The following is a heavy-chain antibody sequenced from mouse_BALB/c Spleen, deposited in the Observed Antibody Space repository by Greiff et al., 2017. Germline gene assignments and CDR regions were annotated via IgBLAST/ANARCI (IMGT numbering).Heavy chain of an antibody. D-gene: IGHD1-1*02. CDR3: ARSLYGSYLTY. J-gene: IGHJ2*01. V-gene: IGHV1S135*01. CDR2: IDPYYGGT. CDR1: GYSFTGYN. Sequence: EVQLQQSGPELVKPGASVKISCKASGYSFTGYNMNWVKQSNGKSLEWIGNIDPYYGGTSYNQKFKDKATLTVDKFSSTAYMQLSSPTSEDSAVYYCARSLYGSYLTYWGKGTTLTVSS.